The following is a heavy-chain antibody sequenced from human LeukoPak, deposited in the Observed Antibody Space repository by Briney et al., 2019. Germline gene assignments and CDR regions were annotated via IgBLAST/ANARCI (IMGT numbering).Heavy chain of an antibody. D-gene: IGHD5-24*01. CDR1: GYTFTDYY. CDR2: INPNSGGT. V-gene: IGHV1-2*02. Sequence: GASVKVSCKASGYTFTDYYIYWVRQAPGQGLEWMGWINPNSGGTKFAQKFQDRVTMTRDTSISTAYMELSSLGSDDTAVYYCARYTDAYNPCFNYWGQGTLVTVSS. CDR3: ARYTDAYNPCFNY. J-gene: IGHJ4*02.